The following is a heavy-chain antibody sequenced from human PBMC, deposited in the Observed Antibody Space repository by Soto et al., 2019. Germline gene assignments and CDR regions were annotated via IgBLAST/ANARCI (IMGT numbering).Heavy chain of an antibody. Sequence: SGATPGNHTQPLGHACRSCGFSLSSHAVSINWIRQPPGKALEWLARIYWDDDKHFSTSLKTRLSISKDTSKNQVVLTMTNMDPVDTATFFCIRMQVTMFRGVIFIGSDPWGQGPQVPVP. CDR1: GFSLSSHAVS. V-gene: IGHV2-70*11. J-gene: IGHJ5*02. CDR2: IYWDDDK. D-gene: IGHD3-10*01. CDR3: IRMQVTMFRGVIFIGSDP.